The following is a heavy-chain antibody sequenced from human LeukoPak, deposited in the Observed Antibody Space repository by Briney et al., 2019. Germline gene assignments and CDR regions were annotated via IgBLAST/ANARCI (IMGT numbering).Heavy chain of an antibody. CDR1: GDSISSSGSY. Sequence: SETLSLTCTVSGDSISSSGSYWGWIRQPPGKGLEWIGSIYYSGSTYYNPSLKSRVTISVDTSKNQFSLKLSSVTAADTAVYYCARLRIWWGGFDYWGQGTLVTVSP. D-gene: IGHD5-12*01. V-gene: IGHV4-39*01. CDR2: IYYSGST. J-gene: IGHJ4*02. CDR3: ARLRIWWGGFDY.